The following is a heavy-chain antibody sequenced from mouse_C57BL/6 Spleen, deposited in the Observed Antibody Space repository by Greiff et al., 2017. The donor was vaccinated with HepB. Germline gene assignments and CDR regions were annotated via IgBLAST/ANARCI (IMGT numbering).Heavy chain of an antibody. V-gene: IGHV1-53*01. D-gene: IGHD2-4*01. Sequence: QVQLQQPGTELVKPGASVKLSCKASGYTFTSYWMHWVKQRPGQGLEWIGYINPSNGGTNYNEKFKSKATLTVDKSSSTAYMQLSSLTSEDAAVYYCARRSYYDYEYYFDDWGQGTTLTVSS. CDR3: ARRSYYDYEYYFDD. CDR1: GYTFTSYW. CDR2: INPSNGGT. J-gene: IGHJ2*01.